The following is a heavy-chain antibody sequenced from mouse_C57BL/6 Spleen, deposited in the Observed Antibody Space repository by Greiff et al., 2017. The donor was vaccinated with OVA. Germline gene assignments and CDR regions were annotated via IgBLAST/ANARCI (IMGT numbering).Heavy chain of an antibody. D-gene: IGHD2-3*01. CDR1: GYTFTSYW. V-gene: IGHV1-55*01. J-gene: IGHJ3*01. CDR2: IYPGSGST. CDR3: ARARDGYSGWFDY. Sequence: QVQLQQPGAELVKPGASVKMSCKASGYTFTSYWITWVKQRPGQGLEWIGDIYPGSGSTNYNEKFKSKATLTVDTSSSTAYMQLSSLTSEDSAVYYGARARDGYSGWFDYWGQGTLVTVSA.